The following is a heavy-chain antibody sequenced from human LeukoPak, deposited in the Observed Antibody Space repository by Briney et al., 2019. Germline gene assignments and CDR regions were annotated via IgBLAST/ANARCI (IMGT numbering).Heavy chain of an antibody. Sequence: GGSLRLSCAASGFTFSSYEMNRVRQAPGKGLEWVSYISSSGSTIYYADSVKGRFTISRDNAKNSLYLQMNSLRAEDTAVYYCARAAITMVRGVSDYWGQGTLVTVSS. CDR1: GFTFSSYE. V-gene: IGHV3-48*03. CDR2: ISSSGSTI. D-gene: IGHD3-10*01. CDR3: ARAAITMVRGVSDY. J-gene: IGHJ4*02.